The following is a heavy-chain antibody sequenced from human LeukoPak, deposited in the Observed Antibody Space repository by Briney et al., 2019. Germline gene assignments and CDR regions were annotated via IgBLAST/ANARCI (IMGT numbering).Heavy chain of an antibody. CDR1: GFTFDDYA. Sequence: PGGSLRLSCAASGFTFDDYAMHWVRQAPGKGLVWISRINYDGTTTSYADSVKGRFTISRDNAKNSLYLQMNSLRAEDTAVYYCATSRSFDHWGQGTLVTVSS. V-gene: IGHV3-74*01. CDR3: ATSRSFDH. CDR2: INYDGTTT. J-gene: IGHJ4*02.